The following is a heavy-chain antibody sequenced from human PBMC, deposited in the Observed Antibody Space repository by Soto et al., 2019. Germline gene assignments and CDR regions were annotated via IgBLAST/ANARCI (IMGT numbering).Heavy chain of an antibody. V-gene: IGHV1-69*13. Sequence: SVKVSCKASGGTFSSYAISWVRQAPGQGLEWMGGIIPILGTANYAQKFQGRVTITADESTSTAYMELSSLRSEDTAVYYCARELSVRNYYYGMDVWGQGTTVTVS. J-gene: IGHJ6*02. D-gene: IGHD3-16*02. CDR2: IIPILGTA. CDR3: ARELSVRNYYYGMDV. CDR1: GGTFSSYA.